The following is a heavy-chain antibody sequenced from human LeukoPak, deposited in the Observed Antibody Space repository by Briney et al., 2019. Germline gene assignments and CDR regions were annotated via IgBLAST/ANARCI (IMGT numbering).Heavy chain of an antibody. V-gene: IGHV3-7*01. Sequence: GGSLRLSCAPSGFMFSRHWMSWVRQAPGKGPEWVANIKQDGSERYYVDSVKGRFTISRDNAKNSLYLRMNSLRAEDTAVYYCARDGGHSTDFDYWGQGTLVTVSS. CDR1: GFMFSRHW. J-gene: IGHJ4*02. D-gene: IGHD2/OR15-2a*01. CDR2: IKQDGSER. CDR3: ARDGGHSTDFDY.